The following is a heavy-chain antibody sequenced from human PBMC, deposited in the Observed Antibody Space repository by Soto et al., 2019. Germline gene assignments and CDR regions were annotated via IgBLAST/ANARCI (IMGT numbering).Heavy chain of an antibody. CDR1: GYSFTSYW. CDR3: ERHSTVVTPYYYYGMDV. Sequence: GESLKISCKGSGYSFTSYWIGWVRQMPGKGLEWMGIIYPGDSDTRYSPSFQGQVTISADKSISTAYLQWSSLKASDTAMYYCERHSTVVTPYYYYGMDVWGQGTTVTVSS. J-gene: IGHJ6*02. D-gene: IGHD4-17*01. V-gene: IGHV5-51*01. CDR2: IYPGDSDT.